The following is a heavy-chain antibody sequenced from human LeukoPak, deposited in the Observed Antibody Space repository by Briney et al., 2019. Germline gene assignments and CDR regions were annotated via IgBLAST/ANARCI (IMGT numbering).Heavy chain of an antibody. CDR1: GFTVSSNY. J-gene: IGHJ4*02. CDR3: AKSDCSGGSCYENY. D-gene: IGHD2-15*01. Sequence: PGGSLRLSCAASGFTVSSNYMSWVRQAPGKGLEWVSAISGSGGSTYYADSVKGRFTISRDNSKNTLYLQMNSLRAEDTAVYYCAKSDCSGGSCYENYWGQGTLVTVSS. V-gene: IGHV3-23*01. CDR2: ISGSGGST.